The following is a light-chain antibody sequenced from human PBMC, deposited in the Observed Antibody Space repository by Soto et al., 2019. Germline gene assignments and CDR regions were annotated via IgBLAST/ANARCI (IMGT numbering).Light chain of an antibody. J-gene: IGLJ2*01. V-gene: IGLV8-61*01. CDR2: STN. CDR3: ALYVGSGTVV. Sequence: QTVVSQEPSFSVSPGETVTLTCGLTSASVLTSYYPSWYQQTPGHAPRTLIYSTNIRSSGVADRFSGSILGNKAALTITGAQADDESDYYCALYVGSGTVVFGGGTQLTVL. CDR1: SASVLTSYY.